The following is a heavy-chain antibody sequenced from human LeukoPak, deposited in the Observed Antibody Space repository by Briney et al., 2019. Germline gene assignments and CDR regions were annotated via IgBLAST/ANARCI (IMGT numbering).Heavy chain of an antibody. D-gene: IGHD3-3*01. Sequence: GGSLRLSCAASGFTFSDYYMSWIRQAPGKGLEWVSYISSSGSTIYYADSVKGRFTISRDNAKNSLYLQMNSLRAEETAVCYCAKEESGGDFWSGLAWGQGTLVTVSS. V-gene: IGHV3-11*01. CDR2: ISSSGSTI. J-gene: IGHJ5*02. CDR1: GFTFSDYY. CDR3: AKEESGGDFWSGLA.